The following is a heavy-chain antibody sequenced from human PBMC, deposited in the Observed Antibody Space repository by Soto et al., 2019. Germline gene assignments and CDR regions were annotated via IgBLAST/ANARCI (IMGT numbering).Heavy chain of an antibody. CDR3: ARDRETYYYDSSGYYCGY. Sequence: ASVKVSCKVSGYTLTELSMHWVRQAPGQGLEWMGIINPSGGSTSYAQKFQGRVTMTRDTSTSTFYMELSSLRSEDTAVYYCARDRETYYYDSSGYYCGYWGQG. CDR1: GYTLTELS. J-gene: IGHJ4*02. V-gene: IGHV1-46*01. CDR2: INPSGGST. D-gene: IGHD3-22*01.